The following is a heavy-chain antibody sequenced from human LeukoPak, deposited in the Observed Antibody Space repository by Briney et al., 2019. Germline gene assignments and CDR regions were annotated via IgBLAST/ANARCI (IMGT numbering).Heavy chain of an antibody. CDR3: ARTVWELLGTYYYYYGMDV. D-gene: IGHD1-26*01. Sequence: ASVKVSCKASGYTFTSYGISWVRQAPRQGLEWMGWISAYNGNTNYAQKPQGRVTMTTDTSTSTAYMELRSLRSDDTAVYYCARTVWELLGTYYYYYGMDVWGQGTTVTVSS. J-gene: IGHJ6*02. CDR2: ISAYNGNT. V-gene: IGHV1-18*01. CDR1: GYTFTSYG.